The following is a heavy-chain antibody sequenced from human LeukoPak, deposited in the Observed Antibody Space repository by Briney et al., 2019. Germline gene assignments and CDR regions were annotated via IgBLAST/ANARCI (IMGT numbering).Heavy chain of an antibody. CDR2: INPQNGNT. Sequence: ASVKVSCKASGYTVTNYGISWVRQAPGQGLEWMGWINPQNGNTNYAQNLQDRVTMTTDTSTSTAYMELRSLRSDDTAVYYCARDQSWVAAAGTFDYWGQGTLVTVSS. D-gene: IGHD6-13*01. CDR1: GYTVTNYG. J-gene: IGHJ4*02. CDR3: ARDQSWVAAAGTFDY. V-gene: IGHV1-18*04.